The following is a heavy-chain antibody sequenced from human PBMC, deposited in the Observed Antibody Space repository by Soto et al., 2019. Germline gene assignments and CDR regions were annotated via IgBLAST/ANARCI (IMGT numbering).Heavy chain of an antibody. CDR1: GESITSSGHY. CDR3: ARGNPGDD. V-gene: IGHV4-31*03. J-gene: IGHJ4*02. CDR2: IYYSGSA. Sequence: PSETLSLTCTVSGESITSSGHYWGWIRQPPGESLEWIGYIYYSGSAYYNPSLKSRATISVDTSKNQFSLKLSSVTAADTAVYYCARGNPGDDWGKGTLVTVAS. D-gene: IGHD3-10*01.